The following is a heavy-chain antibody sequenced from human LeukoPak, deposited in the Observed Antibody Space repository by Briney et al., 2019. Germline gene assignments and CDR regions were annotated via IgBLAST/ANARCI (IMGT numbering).Heavy chain of an antibody. V-gene: IGHV3-30*03. CDR2: LSHDGSV. Sequence: GGSLRLSCAVSGFTVSTYTIHWVRQAPGKGLQWVSLLSHDGSVSYGDPLKGRFTIPRDNSKNPLYLQMNGLRSEDTAVYYWARDDFGPLDYWGQGTLVTVSS. CDR1: GFTVSTYT. J-gene: IGHJ4*02. D-gene: IGHD4-17*01. CDR3: ARDDFGPLDY.